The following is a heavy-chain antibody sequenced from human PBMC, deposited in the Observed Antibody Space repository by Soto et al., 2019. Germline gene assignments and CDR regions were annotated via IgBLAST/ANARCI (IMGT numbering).Heavy chain of an antibody. J-gene: IGHJ4*02. D-gene: IGHD3-3*01. CDR2: IYSGGST. CDR1: GFTVSSNY. CDR3: ARAYYDFWSGYPSYFDY. Sequence: EVQLVETGGGLIQPGGSLRLSCAASGFTVSSNYMSWVRQAPGKGLEWVSVIYSGGSTYYADSVKGRFTISRDNSKNTLYLQMNSLRAEDTAVYYCARAYYDFWSGYPSYFDYWGQGTLVTVSS. V-gene: IGHV3-53*02.